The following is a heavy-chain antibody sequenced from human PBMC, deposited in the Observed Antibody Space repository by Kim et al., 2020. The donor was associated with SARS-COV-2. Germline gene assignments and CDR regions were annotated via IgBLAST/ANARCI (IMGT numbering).Heavy chain of an antibody. J-gene: IGHJ4*02. V-gene: IGHV2-70*01. D-gene: IGHD3-16*01. Sequence: TSLKTRLTISKDTSKNQVVLTMTNMDPVDTATYYCARQALYPPRLGYFDYWGQGTLVTVSS. CDR3: ARQALYPPRLGYFDY.